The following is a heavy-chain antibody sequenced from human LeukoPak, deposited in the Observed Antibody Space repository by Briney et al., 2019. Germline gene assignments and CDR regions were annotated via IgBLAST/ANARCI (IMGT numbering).Heavy chain of an antibody. CDR3: AKAGHVLLWFGESLFGAFDI. CDR2: ISDSGGST. Sequence: PGGSLRLSCAASGFTFSSYAMSWVRQAPGKGLEWVSAISDSGGSTYYADSVKGRFTISRENSKNTLYLKMNSLRAEDTAVYYCAKAGHVLLWFGESLFGAFDIWGQGTMVTVSS. D-gene: IGHD3-10*01. CDR1: GFTFSSYA. V-gene: IGHV3-23*01. J-gene: IGHJ3*02.